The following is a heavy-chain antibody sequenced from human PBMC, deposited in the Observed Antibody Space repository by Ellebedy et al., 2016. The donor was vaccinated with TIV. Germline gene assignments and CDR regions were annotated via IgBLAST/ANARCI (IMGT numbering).Heavy chain of an antibody. V-gene: IGHV2-26*01. CDR2: IFSNDEK. D-gene: IGHD3-22*01. Sequence: SGPTLVXPTEPLTLTCTVSGFSLSNARMGVSWIRQPPGKALEWLAHIFSNDEKSYSTSQKSRLTISKDTSKSQVVLTMTNMDPVDTATYYCARGLGYYLPYLLFDYWGQGTLVTVSS. CDR3: ARGLGYYLPYLLFDY. J-gene: IGHJ4*02. CDR1: GFSLSNARMG.